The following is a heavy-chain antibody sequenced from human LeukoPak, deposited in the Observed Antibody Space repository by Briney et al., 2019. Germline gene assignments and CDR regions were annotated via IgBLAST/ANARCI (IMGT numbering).Heavy chain of an antibody. Sequence: GGSLRLSCAASGFTFNSYAMCWVRQAPGKGLEWVSSISSSSSYIYYADSVKGRFTISRDNAKNSLYLQMNSLRAEDTAVYYCARDPRTRGPRGAFDIWGQGTMVTVSS. CDR2: ISSSSSYI. J-gene: IGHJ3*02. V-gene: IGHV3-21*01. D-gene: IGHD5-12*01. CDR3: ARDPRTRGPRGAFDI. CDR1: GFTFNSYA.